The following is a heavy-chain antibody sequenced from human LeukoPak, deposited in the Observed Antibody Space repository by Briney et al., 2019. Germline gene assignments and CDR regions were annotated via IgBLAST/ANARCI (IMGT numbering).Heavy chain of an antibody. V-gene: IGHV4-59*01. D-gene: IGHD3-22*01. CDR3: ARVLTGPYYYDSSGYKYYFDY. Sequence: SETLSLTCTVSGGSISSYYWSWIRQPPGKGLEWIGYIYYSGSTNYNPSLKSRVTISVDTSKNQFSLKLSSVTAADTAVSYCARVLTGPYYYDSSGYKYYFDYWGQGTLVTVSS. CDR2: IYYSGST. J-gene: IGHJ4*02. CDR1: GGSISSYY.